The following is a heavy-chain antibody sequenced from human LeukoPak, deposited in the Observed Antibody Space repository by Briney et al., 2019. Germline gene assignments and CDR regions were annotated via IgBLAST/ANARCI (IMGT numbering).Heavy chain of an antibody. CDR2: IYTSGST. Sequence: PSETLSLTCTVSGGSISSYYWSWIRQPAGKGLEWIGRIYTSGSTNYNPSLKSRVTMSVDTSRNQFSVKLSSVTAADTAVYYCARDTGGHYGSGSPWNWFDPWGQGTLVTVSS. J-gene: IGHJ5*02. D-gene: IGHD3-10*01. V-gene: IGHV4-4*07. CDR1: GGSISSYY. CDR3: ARDTGGHYGSGSPWNWFDP.